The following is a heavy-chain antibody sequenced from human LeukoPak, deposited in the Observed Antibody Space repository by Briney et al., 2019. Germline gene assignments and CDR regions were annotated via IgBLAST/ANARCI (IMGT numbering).Heavy chain of an antibody. CDR1: GYTFTSYG. CDR3: ARAPAHRYKVQLERFYFDY. Sequence: VASVKVSCKASGYTFTSYGISWVRQAPGQGLEWMGWISAYSGSTNYAQKLQGRVTMTTDTSTSTAYMELRSLRSEDTAVYYCARAPAHRYKVQLERFYFDYWGQGTLVTVSS. J-gene: IGHJ4*02. CDR2: ISAYSGST. D-gene: IGHD1-1*01. V-gene: IGHV1-18*01.